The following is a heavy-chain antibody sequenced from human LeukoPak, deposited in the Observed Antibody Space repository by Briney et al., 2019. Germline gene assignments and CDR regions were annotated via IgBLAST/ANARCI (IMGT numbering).Heavy chain of an antibody. Sequence: ASVKVSCKASGYTFTGHYMHWVRQAPGQGLEWMGYISAYSGNTNYAQKLQGRVTMTTDTSTSTAYMELRSLRSDDTAVYYCARDSHIAGVAYYFDYWGQGTLVTVSS. CDR2: ISAYSGNT. CDR3: ARDSHIAGVAYYFDY. V-gene: IGHV1-18*04. D-gene: IGHD6-13*01. CDR1: GYTFTGHY. J-gene: IGHJ4*02.